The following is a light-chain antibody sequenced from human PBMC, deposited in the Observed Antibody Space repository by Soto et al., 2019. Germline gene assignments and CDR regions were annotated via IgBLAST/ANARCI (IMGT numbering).Light chain of an antibody. CDR3: SSYTSSSTYV. Sequence: QSALTQPPSVSGSPGQSVTISCTGTSSDVGGYNRVSWYRQPPGTAPKLMIYEVSSRPSGVPDRFSGSKSGNTASLTISVLQAEDEADYDCSSYTSSSTYVFGTGTKLTVL. CDR2: EVS. CDR1: SSDVGGYNR. V-gene: IGLV2-18*02. J-gene: IGLJ1*01.